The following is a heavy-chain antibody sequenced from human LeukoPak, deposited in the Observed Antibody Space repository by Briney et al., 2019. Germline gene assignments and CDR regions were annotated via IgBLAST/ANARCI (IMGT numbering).Heavy chain of an antibody. CDR1: GGSISSGGYS. CDR3: ARGLGALFDY. CDR2: IYQSGST. D-gene: IGHD3-16*01. Sequence: SETLSLTCAVSGGSISSGGYSWSWIRQPPGKGLEWIGYIYQSGSTYYNPSLKSRVTISVDRSKNQFSLKLSSVTAADTAVYYCARGLGALFDYWGQGTLVTVSS. J-gene: IGHJ4*02. V-gene: IGHV4-30-2*01.